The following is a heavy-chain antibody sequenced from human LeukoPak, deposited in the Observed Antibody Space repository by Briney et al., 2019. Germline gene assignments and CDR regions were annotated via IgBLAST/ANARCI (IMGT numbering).Heavy chain of an antibody. D-gene: IGHD3-3*01. CDR1: GFTFSSYA. Sequence: PGGSLRLSCAASGFTFSSYAMSWVRQAPGKGLEWVSAISGSGGSTYYADSVKGRFTISRDNSKNTLYLQMNSLRAEDTAVYYCAKEGLYGITIFGVVIKASSDLVYWGQGTLVTVSS. CDR3: AKEGLYGITIFGVVIKASSDLVY. J-gene: IGHJ4*02. CDR2: ISGSGGST. V-gene: IGHV3-23*01.